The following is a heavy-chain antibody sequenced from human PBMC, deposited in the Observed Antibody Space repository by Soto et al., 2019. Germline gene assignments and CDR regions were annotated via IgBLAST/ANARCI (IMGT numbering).Heavy chain of an antibody. Sequence: GGSLRLSCAASVFTFSSYAMSWVRQAPGKGLEWVSAISGSGGSTYYADSVKGRFTISRDNSKNTLYLQMNSLRAEDTAVYYCAKDHQQQLVPTFFDYWGQGTLVTVSS. CDR2: ISGSGGST. D-gene: IGHD6-13*01. V-gene: IGHV3-23*01. J-gene: IGHJ4*02. CDR3: AKDHQQQLVPTFFDY. CDR1: VFTFSSYA.